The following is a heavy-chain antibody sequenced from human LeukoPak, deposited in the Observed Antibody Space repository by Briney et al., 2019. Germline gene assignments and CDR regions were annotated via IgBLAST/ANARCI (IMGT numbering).Heavy chain of an antibody. V-gene: IGHV3-15*01. D-gene: IGHD2-15*01. Sequence: PGGSLRLSCAASGFTFSNAWMSWVRQAPGKGLEWVGRIKSKTDGGTTDYAAPVKGRFTISRDDSKNTLYLQMNSLKTEDTAVYYCTTEEVGYCSGGSCYSLYYYYYYMDVWGKGTTVTVSS. CDR2: IKSKTDGGTT. CDR3: TTEEVGYCSGGSCYSLYYYYYYMDV. CDR1: GFTFSNAW. J-gene: IGHJ6*03.